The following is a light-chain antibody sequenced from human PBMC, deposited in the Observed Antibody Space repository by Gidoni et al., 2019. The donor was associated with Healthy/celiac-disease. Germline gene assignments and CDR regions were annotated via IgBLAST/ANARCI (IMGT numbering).Light chain of an antibody. J-gene: IGKJ1*01. CDR2: DAS. CDR3: QQYNSYSGT. Sequence: IHMPQSPSTLSASVGDRVTITCRASQSISSWLAWYQQKPGKAPKLLIYDASSWESGVPSRFSGSGSGTEFTLTISSLQADDFATYYCQQYNSYSGTFGQGTKVEIK. V-gene: IGKV1-5*01. CDR1: QSISSW.